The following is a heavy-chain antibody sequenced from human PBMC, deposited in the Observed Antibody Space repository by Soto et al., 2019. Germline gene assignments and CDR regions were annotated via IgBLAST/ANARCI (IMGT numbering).Heavy chain of an antibody. D-gene: IGHD3-16*02. Sequence: SETLSLTCTVSGGSISSGGYYWSWIRQHPGKGLEWIGYIYYSGSTYYNPSLKSRVTISVDTSKNQFSLKLSSVTAADTAVYYCARLDLSVSDAFDIWGQGKMVT. V-gene: IGHV4-31*03. J-gene: IGHJ3*02. CDR2: IYYSGST. CDR1: GGSISSGGYY. CDR3: ARLDLSVSDAFDI.